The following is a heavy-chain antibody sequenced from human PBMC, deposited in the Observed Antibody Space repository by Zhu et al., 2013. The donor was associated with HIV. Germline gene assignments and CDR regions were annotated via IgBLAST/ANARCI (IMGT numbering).Heavy chain of an antibody. CDR3: ARDVLSCGGDCRDY. D-gene: IGHD2-21*01. CDR2: ISSSSSYI. CDR1: GFTFSSYS. V-gene: IGHV3-21*01. Sequence: VQLVESGGGLVKPGGSLRLSCAASGFTFSSYSMNWVRQAPGKGLEWVSSISSSSSYIYYADSVKGRFTISRDNAENSLYLQMNSLRAEDTAVYYCARDVLSCGGDCRDYWGQGTLVTVSS. J-gene: IGHJ4*02.